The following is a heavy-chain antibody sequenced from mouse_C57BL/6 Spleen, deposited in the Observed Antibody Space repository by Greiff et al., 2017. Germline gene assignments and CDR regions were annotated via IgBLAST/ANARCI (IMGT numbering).Heavy chain of an antibody. CDR1: GYTFTDYE. CDR3: TRDGLYDGYYFGLNYAMDY. V-gene: IGHV1-15*01. D-gene: IGHD2-3*01. CDR2: IDPETGGT. J-gene: IGHJ4*01. Sequence: QVQLQQSGAELVRPGASVTLSCKASGYTFTDYEMHWVKQTPVHGLEWIGAIDPETGGTAYNQKFKGKAILTADKSSSTAYMELRSLTSEDSAVYYCTRDGLYDGYYFGLNYAMDYWGQGTSVTVSS.